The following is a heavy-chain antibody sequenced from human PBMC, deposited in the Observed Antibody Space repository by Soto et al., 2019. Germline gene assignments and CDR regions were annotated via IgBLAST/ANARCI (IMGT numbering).Heavy chain of an antibody. J-gene: IGHJ4*02. CDR1: GFTFENYA. Sequence: EVQLVESGGGWVQPGRSLRLSCAASGFTFENYAMHWVRQGPGKGLEWVAGISWKSGSIGYADYVRGRFTISRDNAKNSLYLQMNSLRPEDTALYYCAKDKVYSNYQYYFASWGQGTLVTVSS. CDR3: AKDKVYSNYQYYFAS. D-gene: IGHD4-4*01. CDR2: ISWKSGSI. V-gene: IGHV3-9*01.